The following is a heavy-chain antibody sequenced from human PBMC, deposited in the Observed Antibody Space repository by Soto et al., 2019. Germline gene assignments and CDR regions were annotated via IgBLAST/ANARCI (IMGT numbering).Heavy chain of an antibody. D-gene: IGHD2-21*02. CDR2: IFPDDSDT. J-gene: IGHJ4*02. V-gene: IGHV5-51*01. CDR3: FRAGLTSRTFDY. Sequence: GESLKISCKASGYIIKNYWIGWVRQMPGQGLEWMGIIFPDDSDTRYSPSFQGHVTISVDKSISSAYVQWSSLKASDSAIYYCFRAGLTSRTFDYWGQGTLVTVSS. CDR1: GYIIKNYW.